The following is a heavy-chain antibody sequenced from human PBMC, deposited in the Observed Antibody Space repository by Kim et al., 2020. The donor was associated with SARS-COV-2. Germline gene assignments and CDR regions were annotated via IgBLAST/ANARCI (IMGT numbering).Heavy chain of an antibody. Sequence: GGSLRLSCAASGFTFSSYSMNWVRQAPGKGLEWVSSISSSSSYIYYADSVKGRFTISRDNAKNSLYLQMNSLRAEDTAVYYCARDEWRPGRYYGMDVWGQGTTVTVSS. J-gene: IGHJ6*02. CDR3: ARDEWRPGRYYGMDV. D-gene: IGHD1-26*01. V-gene: IGHV3-21*01. CDR1: GFTFSSYS. CDR2: ISSSSSYI.